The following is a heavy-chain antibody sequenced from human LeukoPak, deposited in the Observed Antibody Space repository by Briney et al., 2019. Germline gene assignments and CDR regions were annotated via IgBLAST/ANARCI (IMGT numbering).Heavy chain of an antibody. Sequence: SVKVSCKASGGTFSSYAISWVRQAPGQGLEWMGGIIPIFGTANYAQKFQGRVTITADESTSTAYMELSSLRSEDTAVYYCASSSIAARFFDSWGQGTLVTVSS. D-gene: IGHD6-6*01. V-gene: IGHV1-69*13. CDR2: IIPIFGTA. CDR3: ASSSIAARFFDS. J-gene: IGHJ4*02. CDR1: GGTFSSYA.